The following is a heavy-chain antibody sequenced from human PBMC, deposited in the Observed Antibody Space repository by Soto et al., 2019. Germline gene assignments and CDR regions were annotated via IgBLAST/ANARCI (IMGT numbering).Heavy chain of an antibody. V-gene: IGHV3-9*01. CDR2: ISWNSGSI. CDR1: GFTFDDYA. CDR3: AKENRLLWFGESDFDY. Sequence: GGSLRLSCAASGFTFDDYAMHWVRQAPGKGLEWVSGISWNSGSIGYADSVKGRFTISRDNAKNSLYLQMNSLRAEDTALYYCAKENRLLWFGESDFDYWGQGTLVTVSS. D-gene: IGHD3-10*01. J-gene: IGHJ4*02.